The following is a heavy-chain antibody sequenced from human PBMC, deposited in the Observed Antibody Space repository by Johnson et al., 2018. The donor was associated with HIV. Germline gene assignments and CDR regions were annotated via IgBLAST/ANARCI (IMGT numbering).Heavy chain of an antibody. D-gene: IGHD2-8*01. CDR3: ARALGLEVCAFDI. J-gene: IGHJ3*02. CDR1: GSTFRNAW. Sequence: VQLVESGGGLVKPGGSLRLSCAASGSTFRNAWTSCVRQAPGKGLEWVANIKQDGSEKYYVDSVKGRFTISRDNAKNSLYLQMNSLRAEDTAVYYCARALGLEVCAFDIWGQGTMVTVSS. V-gene: IGHV3-7*03. CDR2: IKQDGSEK.